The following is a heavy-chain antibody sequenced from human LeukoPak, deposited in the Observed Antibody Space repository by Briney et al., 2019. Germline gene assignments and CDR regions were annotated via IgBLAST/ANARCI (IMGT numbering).Heavy chain of an antibody. CDR3: ARDLAWGAFDY. Sequence: GGSLRLSCAASGFTFSNYDMHWVRQAPGKGLEWVAVISYDGSNKYYVDSVKGRFTISRDNSKNTLSLQMNSLRVEDTAVYYCARDLAWGAFDYWGQGTLVTVSS. CDR1: GFTFSNYD. CDR2: ISYDGSNK. V-gene: IGHV3-30*03. D-gene: IGHD7-27*01. J-gene: IGHJ4*02.